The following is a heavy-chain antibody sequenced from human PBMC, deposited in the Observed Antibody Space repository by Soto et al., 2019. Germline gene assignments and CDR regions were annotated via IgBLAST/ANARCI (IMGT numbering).Heavy chain of an antibody. D-gene: IGHD2-15*01. Sequence: PSETLSLTCTVSGGSISSSSYYWDWIRQPPGKGLEWIGNIDYSGSTYYNPSLKSRVTISVDTSKNQFSLKLNSVTAADTAVYFCARQGGDCSGSSCYSNYYYSGMDVWGQGTTVT. CDR2: IDYSGST. J-gene: IGHJ6*02. V-gene: IGHV4-39*01. CDR3: ARQGGDCSGSSCYSNYYYSGMDV. CDR1: GGSISSSSYY.